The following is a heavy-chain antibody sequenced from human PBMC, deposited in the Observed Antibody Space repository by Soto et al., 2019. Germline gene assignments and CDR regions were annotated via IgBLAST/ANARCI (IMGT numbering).Heavy chain of an antibody. Sequence: GASVKVSCKASGYTFTSYGISWVRQAPGQGLEWMGWISAYNGNTNYAQKLQGRVTMTTDTSTSAAYMELRSLRSDDTAVYYCARDPAYCGGDCYSGHYGMDVWGQGTTVTVSS. CDR3: ARDPAYCGGDCYSGHYGMDV. CDR1: GYTFTSYG. CDR2: ISAYNGNT. V-gene: IGHV1-18*01. D-gene: IGHD2-21*02. J-gene: IGHJ6*02.